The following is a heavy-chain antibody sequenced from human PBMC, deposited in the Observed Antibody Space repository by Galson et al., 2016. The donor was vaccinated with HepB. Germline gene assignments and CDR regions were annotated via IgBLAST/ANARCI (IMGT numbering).Heavy chain of an antibody. J-gene: IGHJ5*02. V-gene: IGHV3-21*01. CDR1: GFTFSTYT. D-gene: IGHD2/OR15-2a*01. CDR3: ARESGSMRSSSEGWFDP. CDR2: LSSNSAYE. Sequence: LRLSCAASGFTFSTYTMTWVRQAPGKGLKWVSSLSSNSAYEYYADSIEGRFTISRDNAKNSLYLQMNSLRAEDTAVYYCARESGSMRSSSEGWFDPWGQGTLVTVSS.